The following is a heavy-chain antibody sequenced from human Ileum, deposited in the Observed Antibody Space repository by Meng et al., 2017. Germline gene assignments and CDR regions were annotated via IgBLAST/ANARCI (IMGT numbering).Heavy chain of an antibody. CDR1: GGSISISIC. CDR2: IYHSGST. Sequence: QGQLQVAGPGLVKPSGTRSLTCASSGGSISISICWSWVGQPPGKGLEWIGEIYHSGSTNYNPSLKSRVTISVDKSKTQFSLKLSSVTAADTAVYYCARYILRWGYYFDYWGQGTLVTVSS. D-gene: IGHD4-23*01. CDR3: ARYILRWGYYFDY. J-gene: IGHJ4*02. V-gene: IGHV4-4*02.